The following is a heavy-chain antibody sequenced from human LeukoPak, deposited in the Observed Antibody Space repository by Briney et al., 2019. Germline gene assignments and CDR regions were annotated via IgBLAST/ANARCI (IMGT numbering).Heavy chain of an antibody. CDR3: ARDFSSVHRGEVSYH. CDR1: GYTFTNYG. V-gene: IGHV1-18*01. Sequence: ASVKVSCKASGYTFTNYGISWVRQARGQGLEWMGWISAYNGNTNSAQKFQGRVTMTTDTSTNTAYMELRSLRSDDTAVYYCARDFSSVHRGEVSYHWGQGTLVTVSS. CDR2: ISAYNGNT. J-gene: IGHJ5*02. D-gene: IGHD3-10*01.